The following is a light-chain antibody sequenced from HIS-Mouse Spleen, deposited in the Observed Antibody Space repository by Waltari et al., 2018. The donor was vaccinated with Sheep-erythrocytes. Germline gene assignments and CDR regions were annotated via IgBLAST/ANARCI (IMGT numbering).Light chain of an antibody. CDR3: QQYGSSRQQTFT. J-gene: IGKJ3*01. CDR2: GAS. CDR1: QSVSSSY. V-gene: IGKV3-20*01. Sequence: ELVLTQSPGTLSLSPGERATLSCRASQSVSSSYLAWYQQKPGQAPRLLIYGASSRATGIPDRFSGSGSGTDFTLTISRLEPEDFAVYYCQQYGSSRQQTFTFGPGTKVDIK.